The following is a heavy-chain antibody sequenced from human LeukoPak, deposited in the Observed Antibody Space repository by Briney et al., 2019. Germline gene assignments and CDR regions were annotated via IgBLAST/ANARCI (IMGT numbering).Heavy chain of an antibody. Sequence: SETLSLTCTVSGGSISSYYWSWIRQPPGKGLEWIGYIYYSGSTNYNPSLKSRVTISVDTSKNQFSLKLSSVTAEDTAVYYCARVDFGTAREYYFDYWGQGTLVTVSS. D-gene: IGHD3-3*01. CDR1: GGSISSYY. J-gene: IGHJ4*02. CDR3: ARVDFGTAREYYFDY. V-gene: IGHV4-59*01. CDR2: IYYSGST.